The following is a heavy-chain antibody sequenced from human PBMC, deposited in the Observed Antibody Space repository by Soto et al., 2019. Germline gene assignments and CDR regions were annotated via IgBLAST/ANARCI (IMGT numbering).Heavy chain of an antibody. Sequence: SETLSLTCAVSGGSISSGGYSWSWIRQPPGKGLEWIGYIYHSGSTYYNPSLKSRVTISVETSKNQFSLTLNSVTAADTAVYYCARHRGTISLTDYWGQGTLVTVSS. CDR2: IYHSGST. CDR3: ARHRGTISLTDY. V-gene: IGHV4-30-2*01. D-gene: IGHD3-9*01. J-gene: IGHJ4*02. CDR1: GGSISSGGYS.